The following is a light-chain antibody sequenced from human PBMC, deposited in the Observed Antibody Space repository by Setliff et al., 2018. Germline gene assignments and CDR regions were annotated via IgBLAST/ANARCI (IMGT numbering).Light chain of an antibody. Sequence: QSALAQPASVSGSPGQSITISCSGTSSDVGSYDFVSWYQQHAGKAPKLIIYDVSNRPSGVSNRFSGSKAGNTASLTISGLQADDEADYYCSSYTSSSTDVFGTGTKGTVL. CDR3: SSYTSSSTDV. J-gene: IGLJ1*01. CDR1: SSDVGSYDF. CDR2: DVS. V-gene: IGLV2-14*03.